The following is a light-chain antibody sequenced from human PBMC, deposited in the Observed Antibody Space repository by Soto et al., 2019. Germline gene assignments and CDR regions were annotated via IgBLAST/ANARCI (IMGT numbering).Light chain of an antibody. J-gene: IGKJ2*01. V-gene: IGKV1-5*01. Sequence: DMPMTQSPTTLSASVGDRVTITCRASQTIRSWLSWYQQKPGKAPKVLIYDASTLESGVTSRFSGSGFGTEFPLTISSLQPDDFATYYCQHYNGYFGQGTKLEIK. CDR3: QHYNGY. CDR2: DAS. CDR1: QTIRSW.